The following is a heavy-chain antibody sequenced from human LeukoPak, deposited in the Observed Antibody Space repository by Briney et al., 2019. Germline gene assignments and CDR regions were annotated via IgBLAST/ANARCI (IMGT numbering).Heavy chain of an antibody. D-gene: IGHD3-3*01. V-gene: IGHV1-2*02. CDR2: INPNSGGT. J-gene: IGHJ5*02. CDR3: ARAYYDFWSGYFRGQHWFDP. CDR1: GYTFTGYY. Sequence: ASVKVSCKASGYTFTGYYMHWVRQAPGQGLEWMGWINPNSGGTNYAQKFQGRVTMTRDTSISTAYMELSRLRSDDTAVYYCARAYYDFWSGYFRGQHWFDPWGQGTLVTVSS.